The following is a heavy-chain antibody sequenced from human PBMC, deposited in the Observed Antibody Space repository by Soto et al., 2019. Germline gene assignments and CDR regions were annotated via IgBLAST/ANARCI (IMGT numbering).Heavy chain of an antibody. Sequence: QVQLVQSGAEVKKPGSSVKVSCKASGGTFSSYAISWVRQAPGQGLEWMGGIIPIFGTANYAQKFKGRVTITADESTSTAYVELSSLGSEDTAVYYCARTSPYGSGSYSPPHWYFELWGRGTLVTVSS. CDR2: IIPIFGTA. J-gene: IGHJ2*01. CDR1: GGTFSSYA. CDR3: ARTSPYGSGSYSPPHWYFEL. D-gene: IGHD3-10*01. V-gene: IGHV1-69*01.